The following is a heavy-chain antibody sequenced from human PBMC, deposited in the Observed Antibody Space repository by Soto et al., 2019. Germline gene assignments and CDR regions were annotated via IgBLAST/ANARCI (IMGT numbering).Heavy chain of an antibody. CDR3: ARGGFRARIHHEWFDP. V-gene: IGHV4-30-2*01. D-gene: IGHD5-18*01. CDR1: GGSISSGGYS. CDR2: IYHSGST. Sequence: TLSLTCAVSGGSISSGGYSWSWIRQPPVKGLEWIGYIYHSGSTYYNPSLKSRVTISVDRSKNHFSLKMSSVTAADTAVYYCARGGFRARIHHEWFDPWGQGTLVTVSS. J-gene: IGHJ5*02.